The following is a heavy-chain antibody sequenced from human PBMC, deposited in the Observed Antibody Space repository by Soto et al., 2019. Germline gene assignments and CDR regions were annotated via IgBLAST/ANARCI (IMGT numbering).Heavy chain of an antibody. CDR3: AACEASSRNLAPYYLDF. Sequence: PSETLSLTCTVSGGSMRNYFWTWIRQPPGKGLEWIGYIHYSGTTSFFPSYNPSLRIRVTISEDTSKNQFSLKLLSVTTADTAVYFCAACEASSRNLAPYYLDFWGQGTLVTVSS. CDR2: IHYSGTT. J-gene: IGHJ4*02. D-gene: IGHD6-13*01. CDR1: GGSMRNYF. V-gene: IGHV4-59*01.